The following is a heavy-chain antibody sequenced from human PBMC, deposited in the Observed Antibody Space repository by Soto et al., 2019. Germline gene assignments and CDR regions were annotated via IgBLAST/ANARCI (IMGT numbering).Heavy chain of an antibody. D-gene: IGHD2-15*01. CDR1: GGSFSGYY. Sequence: QVQLQQWGAGLLKPSETLSLTCAVYGGSFSGYYWSWIRQPPGKGLEWIGEINHSGSTNYNPSLKSRVTLSVDTSKNQFSLKLSSVTAADTAVYYCARPADSTGYSWGQGTLVTVSS. CDR2: INHSGST. CDR3: ARPADSTGYS. V-gene: IGHV4-34*01. J-gene: IGHJ5*02.